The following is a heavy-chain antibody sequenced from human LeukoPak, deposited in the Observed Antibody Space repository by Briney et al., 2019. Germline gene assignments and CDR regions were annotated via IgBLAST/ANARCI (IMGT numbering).Heavy chain of an antibody. J-gene: IGHJ4*02. CDR2: IYSGGTT. Sequence: GGSLRLSCAASGFTVSSNYMSWVRQAPGKGLEWVSVIYSGGTTYYADSVRGRFTISRDNSKNTLYLQMNSLRAEDTAVYYCARDSTIGKFDYWGQGTLVTVSS. D-gene: IGHD3-9*01. V-gene: IGHV3-53*01. CDR3: ARDSTIGKFDY. CDR1: GFTVSSNY.